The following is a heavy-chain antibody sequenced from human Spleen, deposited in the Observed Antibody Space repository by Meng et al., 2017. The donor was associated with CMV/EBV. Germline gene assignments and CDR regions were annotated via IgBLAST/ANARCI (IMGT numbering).Heavy chain of an antibody. CDR2: INSDGSST. D-gene: IGHD6-19*01. J-gene: IGHJ6*02. Sequence: GESLKISCAASGFTFSSYWMHWVRQAPGKGLVWVSRINSDGSSTSYADSVKGRFTISRDNAKNTLYLQMNSLRAEDTAVYYCARSSSGWYWHYYYGMDVWGQGTTVTVSS. CDR1: GFTFSSYW. CDR3: ARSSSGWYWHYYYGMDV. V-gene: IGHV3-74*01.